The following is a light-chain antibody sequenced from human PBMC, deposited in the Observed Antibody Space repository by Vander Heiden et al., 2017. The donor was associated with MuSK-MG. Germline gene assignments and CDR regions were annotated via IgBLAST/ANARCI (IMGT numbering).Light chain of an antibody. CDR1: SSDVGGYNY. CDR2: DVS. Sequence: QSALTQPASVSGSPGQSITISCTGPSSDVGGYNYVSCYQQPPGNAPILMFYDVSKRPAGVANGFSASKAGNTASLTTSGLQDEDDADYYGSAYTSSSICVFGTGTKLTVL. CDR3: SAYTSSSICV. V-gene: IGLV2-14*01. J-gene: IGLJ1*01.